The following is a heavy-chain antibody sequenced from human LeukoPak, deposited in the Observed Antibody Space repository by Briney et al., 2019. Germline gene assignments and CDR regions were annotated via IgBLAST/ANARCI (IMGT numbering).Heavy chain of an antibody. V-gene: IGHV5-51*01. CDR1: GYGFISNW. Sequence: GESLKISCKGSGYGFISNWIGWVRQMPGKGLEWMGIIYPGDSDTRYSPSFQGQVTISADKSISTAYLQWSSLKASDTAMYYCARPYYYDSSGYSYYFDYWGQGTLVTVSS. CDR2: IYPGDSDT. D-gene: IGHD3-22*01. CDR3: ARPYYYDSSGYSYYFDY. J-gene: IGHJ4*02.